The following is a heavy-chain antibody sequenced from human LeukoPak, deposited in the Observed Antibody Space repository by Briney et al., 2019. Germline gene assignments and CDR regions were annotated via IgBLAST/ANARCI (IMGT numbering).Heavy chain of an antibody. CDR3: AKDRGGILNSVRYYFDY. Sequence: GGSLRLSCTASGFIFRNYWMHWVRQAPGKGPVWVSRISSDGRSTTYADSVKGRFAISRDNAQNILYLQMNSLRAEDTAVYYCAKDRGGILNSVRYYFDYWGQGTLVTVSS. CDR1: GFIFRNYW. CDR2: ISSDGRST. D-gene: IGHD5-18*01. J-gene: IGHJ4*02. V-gene: IGHV3-74*03.